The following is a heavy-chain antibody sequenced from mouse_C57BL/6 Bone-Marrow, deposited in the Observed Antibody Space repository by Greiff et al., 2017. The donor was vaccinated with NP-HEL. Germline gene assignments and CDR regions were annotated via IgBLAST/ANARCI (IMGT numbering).Heavy chain of an antibody. D-gene: IGHD1-1*02. V-gene: IGHV1-31*01. CDR1: GYSFTGYY. CDR3: ARWWDGRYFDV. Sequence: EVQLQQSGPELVKPGASVKISCKASGYSFTGYYMHWVKQSPGNTLDWIGYIYPYNGVSSYNQKFNGKPTLTVDQSSSTAYMELRSLTSDDSAVYYCARWWDGRYFDVWGTGTTVTVAS. J-gene: IGHJ1*03. CDR2: IYPYNGVS.